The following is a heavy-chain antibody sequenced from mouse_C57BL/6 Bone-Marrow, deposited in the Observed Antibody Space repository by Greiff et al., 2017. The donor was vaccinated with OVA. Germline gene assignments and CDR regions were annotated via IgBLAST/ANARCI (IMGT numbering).Heavy chain of an antibody. V-gene: IGHV5-9-1*02. Sequence: EVQRVESGDGLVKPGGSLKLSCAASVFTFSSYAMSWVRQTPEKSLEWVAYISSGGDYTYYEDTVKGRFTISRDNARNTLYLQLSSLKSEDTAMYYCIRLLDAMDYWGQGTSVTVSS. CDR1: VFTFSSYA. CDR3: IRLLDAMDY. J-gene: IGHJ4*01. D-gene: IGHD1-1*01. CDR2: ISSGGDYT.